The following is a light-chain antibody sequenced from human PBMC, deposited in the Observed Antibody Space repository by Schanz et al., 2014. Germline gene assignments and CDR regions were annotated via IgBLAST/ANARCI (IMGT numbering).Light chain of an antibody. CDR3: SSYAGNYTWV. V-gene: IGLV2-14*01. CDR2: DVS. Sequence: QSVLTQPASVSGSPGQSITISCTGTSSDVGGYNYVSWYQQHPGKAPKLMIYDVSNRPSGVSNRFSGSKSGNTASLTISGLQAEDEADYYCSSYAGNYTWVFGGGTKLTVL. J-gene: IGLJ3*02. CDR1: SSDVGGYNY.